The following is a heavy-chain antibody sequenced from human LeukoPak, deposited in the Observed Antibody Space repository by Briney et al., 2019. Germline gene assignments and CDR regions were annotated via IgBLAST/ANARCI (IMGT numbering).Heavy chain of an antibody. D-gene: IGHD6-6*01. V-gene: IGHV3-23*01. CDR2: ISGSGDST. CDR3: AKRGSSSSAFRSDY. J-gene: IGHJ4*02. CDR1: GFTFSSYA. Sequence: GGSLRLSCVASGFTFSSYAMSWVRQAPGKGLEWVSSISGSGDSTYYADSVKGRFTISRDNSKNTLFLQMNSLRAEDTAVYHCAKRGSSSSAFRSDYWGQGTLVTVSS.